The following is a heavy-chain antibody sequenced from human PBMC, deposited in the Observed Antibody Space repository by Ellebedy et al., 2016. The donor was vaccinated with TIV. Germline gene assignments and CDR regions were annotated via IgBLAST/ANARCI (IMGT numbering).Heavy chain of an antibody. CDR1: GITSSSYW. Sequence: GGSLRLSCAVSGITSSSYWMAWFRQAPGKGLEWVAHLKEDGSGENYVDSVKGRFTISRDNTENSLYLQMNSLRAEDAAVYFCAGGNGWIFVYWGQGTLVTVSS. CDR3: AGGNGWIFVY. CDR2: LKEDGSGE. D-gene: IGHD6-19*01. V-gene: IGHV3-7*03. J-gene: IGHJ4*02.